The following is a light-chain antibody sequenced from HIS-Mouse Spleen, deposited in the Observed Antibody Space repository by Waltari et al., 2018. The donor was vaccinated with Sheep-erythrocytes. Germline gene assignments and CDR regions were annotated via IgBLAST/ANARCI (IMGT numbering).Light chain of an antibody. V-gene: IGKV1-33*01. CDR2: DAS. CDR3: QQYYSFPFT. CDR1: QDISNY. Sequence: DIQMTQSPPSLSASVGDRVTITCQASQDISNYLNWYQQKPGKAPKLLIYDASNLETGVPSRFSGSGSGTDFTFTISSLQPEDIATYYCQQYYSFPFTFGPGTKVDIK. J-gene: IGKJ3*01.